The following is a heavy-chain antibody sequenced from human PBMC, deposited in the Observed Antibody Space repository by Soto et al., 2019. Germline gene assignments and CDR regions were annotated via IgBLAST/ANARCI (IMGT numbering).Heavy chain of an antibody. CDR3: ARARGAEMSYGGNYYYYGMDV. CDR1: GGSISSSSYY. Sequence: SETLSLTCTVSGGSISSSSYYWGWIRQPPGKGLEWIGSIYYSGSTYYNTSLKSRVPISVSTSKNQFSLKLSSVIASDTAVYYCARARGAEMSYGGNYYYYGMDVWGQGTPVTVSS. V-gene: IGHV4-39*07. CDR2: IYYSGST. J-gene: IGHJ6*02. D-gene: IGHD4-17*01.